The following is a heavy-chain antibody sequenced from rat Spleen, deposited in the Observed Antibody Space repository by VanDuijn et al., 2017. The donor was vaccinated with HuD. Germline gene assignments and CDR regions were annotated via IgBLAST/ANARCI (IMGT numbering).Heavy chain of an antibody. V-gene: IGHV4-2*01. CDR2: INKDGSTM. CDR3: ARNYYDGSLDF. J-gene: IGHJ2*01. D-gene: IGHD1-12*03. CDR1: GFNLNDYW. Sequence: EVKLVESGGGLVQPGRSLKLSCAASGFNLNDYWMGWVRQAPGKGLEWIGEINKDGSTMNYTPSLKEKFTISRDTAQNTLYLQMSKLGSEDTAIYYCARNYYDGSLDFWGQGVMVTVSS.